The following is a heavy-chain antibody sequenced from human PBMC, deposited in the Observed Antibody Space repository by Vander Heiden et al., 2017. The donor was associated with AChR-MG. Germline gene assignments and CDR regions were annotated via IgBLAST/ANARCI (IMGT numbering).Heavy chain of an antibody. CDR2: IDWDDDK. CDR3: ARTPGGAGLNWFDP. V-gene: IGHV2-70*04. Sequence: QVTLKESGPALVKPTQTLTLTCTFSGFSLSTSGMRVSWIRQPPGKALEWLARIDWDDDKFYSTSLKTRLTISKDTSKNQVVLTMTNMDPVDTATYYCARTPGGAGLNWFDPWGQGTLVTVSS. D-gene: IGHD6-19*01. J-gene: IGHJ5*02. CDR1: GFSLSTSGMR.